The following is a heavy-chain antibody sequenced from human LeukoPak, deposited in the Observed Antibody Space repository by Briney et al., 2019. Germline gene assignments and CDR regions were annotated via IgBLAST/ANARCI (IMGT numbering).Heavy chain of an antibody. J-gene: IGHJ5*02. CDR3: GKDSYVGVNWFAP. D-gene: IGHD1-26*01. Sequence: GGSLRLSCAASGFTFGDYAMSWVRQAPGKGVEWVSAISGSGGRTLYADSAKGRFTISRDNSKNMVYLERNSLRVEDTAVYYCGKDSYVGVNWFAPRGQGTLVTVSS. CDR2: ISGSGGRT. V-gene: IGHV3-23*01. CDR1: GFTFGDYA.